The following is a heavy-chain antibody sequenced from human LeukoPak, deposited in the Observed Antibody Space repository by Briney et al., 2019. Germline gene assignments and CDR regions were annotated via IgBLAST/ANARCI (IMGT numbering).Heavy chain of an antibody. Sequence: ASVTVSCTVSGYTLTELSMHWVRQAPGKGLEWMGGFDPEDGETIYAQKFQGRVTMTEDTSTGTAYMELSSLRSDDTAVYYCARVRGNSGNFDYWGQGTLVTVSS. J-gene: IGHJ4*02. CDR3: ARVRGNSGNFDY. V-gene: IGHV1-24*01. D-gene: IGHD3-10*01. CDR2: FDPEDGET. CDR1: GYTLTELS.